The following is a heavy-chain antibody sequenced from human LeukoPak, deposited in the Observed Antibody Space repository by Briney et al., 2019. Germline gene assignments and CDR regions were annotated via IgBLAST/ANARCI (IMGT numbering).Heavy chain of an antibody. CDR3: ARDVPDFWSGFDS. V-gene: IGHV1-18*04. CDR2: ISGNDGAT. J-gene: IGHJ4*02. Sequence: ASVKLSCKASGYPFNTYGLSWVRQAPGQGLEWMGQISGNDGATNYAQSFQGRLTMTTDTTTSTAYLELTSLTSDDPAVYYCARDVPDFWSGFDSWGQGTLVTVSP. CDR1: GYPFNTYG. D-gene: IGHD3-3*01.